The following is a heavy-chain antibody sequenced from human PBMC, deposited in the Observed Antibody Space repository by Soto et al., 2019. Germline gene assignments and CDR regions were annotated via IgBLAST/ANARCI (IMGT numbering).Heavy chain of an antibody. CDR2: INPNSGAT. CDR3: AKDKGGYMVSGMDV. D-gene: IGHD2-15*01. Sequence: ASVKVSCKASGYTFTDYYIYWLRQAPGHGLEWMGWINPNSGATNYAHNFQGRVTMTRDTSIRAAYMELSRLSSDDTAVYYCAKDKGGYMVSGMDVWGQGTTATVSS. J-gene: IGHJ6*02. CDR1: GYTFTDYY. V-gene: IGHV1-2*02.